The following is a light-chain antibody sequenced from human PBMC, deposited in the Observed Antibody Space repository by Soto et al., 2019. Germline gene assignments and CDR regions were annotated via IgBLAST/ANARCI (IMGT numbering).Light chain of an antibody. CDR3: SSYKSVTTFVV. J-gene: IGLJ1*01. CDR1: SSDIGRYNF. V-gene: IGLV2-14*01. CDR2: EVT. Sequence: QSLQRQPASVSGSPGQSITISCTGTSSDIGRYNFVSWYQQHPGKAPKLLVYEVTNRPSGVSNRFSGSKSGNKASLTIFGLQTEDEADYYCSSYKSVTTFVVFGTGTKVTVL.